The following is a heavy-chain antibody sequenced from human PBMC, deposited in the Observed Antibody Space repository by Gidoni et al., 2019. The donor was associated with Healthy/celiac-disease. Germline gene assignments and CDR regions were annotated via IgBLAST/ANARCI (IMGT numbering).Heavy chain of an antibody. Sequence: QVQLVESGGGVVQPGRSLRLSCGAAGFTFSSYGMHWVRQAPGKGLEWVAVISYDGSNKYYADSVKGRFTISRDNSKNTLYLQMNSLRAEDTAVYYCAKEGGYYDSSGYFDYWGQGTLVTVSS. J-gene: IGHJ4*02. CDR1: GFTFSSYG. CDR2: ISYDGSNK. CDR3: AKEGGYYDSSGYFDY. D-gene: IGHD3-22*01. V-gene: IGHV3-30*18.